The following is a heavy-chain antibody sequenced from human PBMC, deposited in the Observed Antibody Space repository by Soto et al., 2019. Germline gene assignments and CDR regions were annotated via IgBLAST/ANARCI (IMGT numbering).Heavy chain of an antibody. V-gene: IGHV3-33*01. CDR1: GFTFSSYG. CDR2: IWYDGSNK. J-gene: IGHJ6*02. Sequence: QVQLVESGGGVVQPGRSLRLSCAASGFTFSSYGMHWVRQAPGKGLEWVAVIWYDGSNKYYADSVKGRFTISRDNSKNTLYLQMNSLRAEDTAVYYCAREGVAVGMDVWGQGTTVTASS. CDR3: AREGVAVGMDV. D-gene: IGHD5-12*01.